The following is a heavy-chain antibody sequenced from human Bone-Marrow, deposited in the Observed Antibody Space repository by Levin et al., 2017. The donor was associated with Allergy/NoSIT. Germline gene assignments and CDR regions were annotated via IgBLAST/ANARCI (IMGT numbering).Heavy chain of an antibody. CDR3: ARALIVGATSGGDY. D-gene: IGHD1-26*01. V-gene: IGHV3-74*01. J-gene: IGHJ4*02. Sequence: GLVWVSRISSDGSTTNYADSVKGRFIISRDNAGNTLYLQMNSLRAEDTAVYYCARALIVGATSGGDYWGQGTLVTVSS. CDR2: ISSDGSTT.